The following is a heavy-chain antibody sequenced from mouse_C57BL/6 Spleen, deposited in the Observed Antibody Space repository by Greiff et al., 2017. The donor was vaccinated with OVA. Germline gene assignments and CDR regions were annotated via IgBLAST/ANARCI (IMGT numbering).Heavy chain of an antibody. V-gene: IGHV1-52*01. Sequence: QVQLQQPGAELVRPGSSVKLSCKASGYTFTSYWMHWVKQRPIQGLEWIGNIDPSDSDPHYNQKFKDKATLTVDKSSSTAYMQLSSLTSEDAAVYYSACRGYYDYPWYFDVWGTGTTVTVSS. CDR2: IDPSDSDP. J-gene: IGHJ1*03. CDR3: ACRGYYDYPWYFDV. CDR1: GYTFTSYW. D-gene: IGHD2-4*01.